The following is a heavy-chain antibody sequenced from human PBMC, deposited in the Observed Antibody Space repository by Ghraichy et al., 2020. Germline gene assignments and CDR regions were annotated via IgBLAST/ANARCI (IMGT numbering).Heavy chain of an antibody. Sequence: SETLSPTCTVSGASISSVTSYWAWIRQPPGKGLEWIGSIYHSGTTYYNPSLKSRVTISVDTPKNQISLRLSSVTAADTAVYYCATNPTMASYFDYWGQGTLATVSS. D-gene: IGHD3-10*01. CDR2: IYHSGTT. CDR3: ATNPTMASYFDY. V-gene: IGHV4-39*01. CDR1: GASISSVTSY. J-gene: IGHJ4*02.